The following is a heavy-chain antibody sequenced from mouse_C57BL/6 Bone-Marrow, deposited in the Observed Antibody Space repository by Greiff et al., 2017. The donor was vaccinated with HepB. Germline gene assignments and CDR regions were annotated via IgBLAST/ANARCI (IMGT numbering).Heavy chain of an antibody. J-gene: IGHJ4*01. V-gene: IGHV1-82*01. CDR2: IYPGDGDT. CDR3: EGETYYAMDY. CDR1: GYAFSSSW. Sequence: QVQLQQSGPELVKPGASVKISCKASGYAFSSSWMNWVKQRPGKGLEWIGRIYPGDGDTNYNGKFKGKATLTADKSSSTAYMQLSSLTSEDSAVYFCEGETYYAMDYWGQGTSVTVSS.